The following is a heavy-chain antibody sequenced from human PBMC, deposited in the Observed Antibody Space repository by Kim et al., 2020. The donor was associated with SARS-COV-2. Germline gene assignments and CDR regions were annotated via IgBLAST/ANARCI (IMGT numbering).Heavy chain of an antibody. V-gene: IGHV4-59*01. D-gene: IGHD3-22*01. Sequence: SETLSLTCTVSGASLGRYYWSWMRQPPGKALEWIGQIYFSGTTHYNPSLKSRVTISIDMSKNQFSLTLSSVTAADTSIFYCARVLPANGYGDFRSFDFWGPGALVTVSS. CDR2: IYFSGTT. CDR3: ARVLPANGYGDFRSFDF. J-gene: IGHJ4*02. CDR1: GASLGRYY.